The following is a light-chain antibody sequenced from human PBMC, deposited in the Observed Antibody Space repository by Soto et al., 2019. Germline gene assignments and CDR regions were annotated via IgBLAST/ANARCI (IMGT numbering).Light chain of an antibody. CDR3: QQANSFPLT. V-gene: IGKV1-12*01. Sequence: DLPMTQSPSSVSASVGDRVTITCRASQGISTWLAWYQQKPGKAPKLLIYAASTLQSGVPSKFIGSGSGTDFTVSISSLQPEDSATYDCQQANSFPLTFGGGTKVEIK. CDR2: AAS. J-gene: IGKJ4*01. CDR1: QGISTW.